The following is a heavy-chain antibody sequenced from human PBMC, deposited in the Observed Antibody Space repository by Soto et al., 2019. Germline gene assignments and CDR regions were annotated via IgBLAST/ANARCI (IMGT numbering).Heavy chain of an antibody. D-gene: IGHD1-26*01. CDR3: AKNQGVELVPLATVDWFDP. V-gene: IGHV3-23*01. Sequence: GGSLRLSCAASGFTFSSYAMSWVRQAPGKGLEWVSAISGSGGSTYYADSVKGRFTISRDNSNNTLYLQMNSLRAEDTAVYHCAKNQGVELVPLATVDWFDPWGQGSVVTVSS. CDR2: ISGSGGST. CDR1: GFTFSSYA. J-gene: IGHJ5*02.